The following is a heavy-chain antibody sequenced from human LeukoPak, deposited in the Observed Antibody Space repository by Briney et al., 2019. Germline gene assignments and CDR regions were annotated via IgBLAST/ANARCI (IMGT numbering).Heavy chain of an antibody. CDR1: GFTFSSYG. J-gene: IGHJ6*03. D-gene: IGHD5-24*01. CDR2: IWYDGSNK. CDR3: AKDGEMATYYYYYLDV. Sequence: GRSPRLSCAASGFTFSSYGMHWVRQAPGKGLEWVAVIWYDGSNKYYADSVKGRFTISRDNSKNTLYLQMNSLRAEDTAVYYCAKDGEMATYYYYYLDVWGKGTTVTVSS. V-gene: IGHV3-33*06.